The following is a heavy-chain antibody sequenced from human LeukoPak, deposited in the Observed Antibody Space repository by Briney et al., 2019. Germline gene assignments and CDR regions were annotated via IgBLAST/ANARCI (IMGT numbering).Heavy chain of an antibody. J-gene: IGHJ4*02. CDR3: ARDGGGYYDFWSGYFFDY. Sequence: GGSLRLSCTVSGFTVSSNSMSWVRQAPGKGLEWVSFIFSSTHYSDSVKGRFTISRDNAKNSLYLQMNSLRAEDTALYYCARDGGGYYDFWSGYFFDYWGQGTLVTVSS. D-gene: IGHD3-3*01. V-gene: IGHV3-53*01. CDR1: GFTVSSNS. CDR2: IFSST.